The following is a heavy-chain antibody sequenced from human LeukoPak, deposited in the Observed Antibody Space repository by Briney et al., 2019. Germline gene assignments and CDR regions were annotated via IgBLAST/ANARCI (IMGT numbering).Heavy chain of an antibody. CDR3: ARSTDYYESSGYNDY. CDR1: GFTFSRYW. J-gene: IGHJ4*02. CDR2: INSDGSST. D-gene: IGHD3-22*01. Sequence: GGSLRLSCAASGFTFSRYWMHWVRQAPGKGLVWVSRINSDGSSTSYADSVKGRFTISRDNAENTLSLQMNSLRAEDTAVYYCARSTDYYESSGYNDYWGQGTLVTVSS. V-gene: IGHV3-74*01.